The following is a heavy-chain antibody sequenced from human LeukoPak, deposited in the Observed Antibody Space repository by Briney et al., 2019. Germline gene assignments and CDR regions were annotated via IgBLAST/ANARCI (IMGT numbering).Heavy chain of an antibody. D-gene: IGHD4/OR15-4a*01. CDR3: ARVGTINYYYGMDV. CDR1: GFFFSSHE. CDR2: ISGSGSTI. V-gene: IGHV3-48*03. J-gene: IGHJ6*02. Sequence: GGSLRLSCAASGFFFSSHEMTWARQAPGKGLEWVSYISGSGSTINYGDSVKGRFIISRDNAKKSLYLQMNSLRAEDTAVYYCARVGTINYYYGMDVWGQGTTVTVSS.